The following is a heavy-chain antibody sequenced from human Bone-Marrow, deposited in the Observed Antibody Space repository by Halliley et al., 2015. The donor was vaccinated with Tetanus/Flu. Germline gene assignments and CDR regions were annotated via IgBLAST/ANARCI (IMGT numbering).Heavy chain of an antibody. CDR2: T. Sequence: TYDADSVKGRFIISRDNARNTVYLEMNGLRAEDTATYFCAREAVGYAPNGYDLMRLNTFDVWGQGTTVTVSS. J-gene: IGHJ3*01. CDR3: AREAVGYAPNGYDLMRLNTFDV. D-gene: IGHD1-26*01. V-gene: IGHV3-74*01.